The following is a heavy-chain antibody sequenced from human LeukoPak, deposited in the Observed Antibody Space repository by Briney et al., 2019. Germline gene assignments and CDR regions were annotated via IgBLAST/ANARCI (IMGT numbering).Heavy chain of an antibody. V-gene: IGHV3-23*01. CDR1: GFTFSSYA. D-gene: IGHD4-11*01. CDR3: AKGDRSSDYSNYVGTFDY. J-gene: IGHJ4*02. CDR2: ISGSGGST. Sequence: GGSLRLSCAASGFTFSSYAMSWVRQAPGKGLEWVSAISGSGGSTYYADSVKGRFTISRDNSKNTLYLQMNSLRAEDTAVYYCAKGDRSSDYSNYVGTFDYWGQGTLVTVSP.